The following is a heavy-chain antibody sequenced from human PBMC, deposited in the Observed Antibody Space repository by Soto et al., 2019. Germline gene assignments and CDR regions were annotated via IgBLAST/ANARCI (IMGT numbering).Heavy chain of an antibody. D-gene: IGHD3-10*01. Sequence: GASVKVSCKASGFTFTSPAVQWVRQARGQRLEWIGWIVVGSGNTNYAQKFQERVTITRDMSTSTAYMELSSLRSEDTAVYYCADGWFGDYYGMDVWGQGTTVTVSS. CDR1: GFTFTSPA. V-gene: IGHV1-58*01. CDR3: ADGWFGDYYGMDV. J-gene: IGHJ6*02. CDR2: IVVGSGNT.